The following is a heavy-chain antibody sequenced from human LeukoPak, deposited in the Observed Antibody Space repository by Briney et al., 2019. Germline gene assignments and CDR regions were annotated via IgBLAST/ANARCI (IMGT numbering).Heavy chain of an antibody. CDR1: GGSISSRSYY. Sequence: SETLSLTCSVSGGSISSRSYYWGWIRQPPGKGLQWIGSIYYSGSTYYNPSLKSRLTISVDTSKNQFPLKLSSVTAADTAVYHCARLVYDSRGYYFDYWGQGTLVIVSS. D-gene: IGHD3-22*01. V-gene: IGHV4-39*01. CDR3: ARLVYDSRGYYFDY. J-gene: IGHJ4*02. CDR2: IYYSGST.